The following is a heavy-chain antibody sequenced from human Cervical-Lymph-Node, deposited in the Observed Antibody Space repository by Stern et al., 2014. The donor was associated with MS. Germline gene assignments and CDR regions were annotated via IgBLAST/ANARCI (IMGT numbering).Heavy chain of an antibody. D-gene: IGHD5-24*01. J-gene: IGHJ4*01. CDR2: IFWNDHK. V-gene: IGHV2-5*01. CDR1: VFSLGNNGVF. CDR3: ALKGRECYNYFYFDN. Sequence: QVTLRESGPSLVKPTQTLRLTCTFSVFSLGNNGVFVGWIRQPPGKALEWLSLIFWNDHKRYSPSLRNRLSITKDTSKNQVFLTVTNVDPVDTATYYCALKGRECYNYFYFDNWGRGTLVTVSS.